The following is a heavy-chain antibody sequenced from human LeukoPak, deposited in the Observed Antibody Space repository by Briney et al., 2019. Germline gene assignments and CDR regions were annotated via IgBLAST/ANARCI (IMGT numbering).Heavy chain of an antibody. CDR3: ARHSDYDFWSGYSYYFDY. V-gene: IGHV3-23*01. CDR1: GFTFSSYA. Sequence: GGSLRLSCAASGFTFSSYAMSWVRQAPGKGLEWVSAISGSGGSTYYADSVQGRFTISRDNSKNTLYLQMNSLRAEDTAVYYCARHSDYDFWSGYSYYFDYWGQGTLVTASS. J-gene: IGHJ4*02. D-gene: IGHD3-3*01. CDR2: ISGSGGST.